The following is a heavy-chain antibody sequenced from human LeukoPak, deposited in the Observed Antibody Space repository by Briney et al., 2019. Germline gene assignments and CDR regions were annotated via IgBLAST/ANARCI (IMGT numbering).Heavy chain of an antibody. Sequence: GGSLRLSCAASGFTFSSYAMSWVRQAPGKGLEWVSAISGSGGSTYYADSVKGRFTISRDNSKNTLYLQMNSLRAEDTAVYYCARHAVILVEYDNLTGYFDYWGQGTLVTASS. CDR1: GFTFSSYA. CDR2: ISGSGGST. V-gene: IGHV3-23*01. D-gene: IGHD3-9*01. J-gene: IGHJ4*02. CDR3: ARHAVILVEYDNLTGYFDY.